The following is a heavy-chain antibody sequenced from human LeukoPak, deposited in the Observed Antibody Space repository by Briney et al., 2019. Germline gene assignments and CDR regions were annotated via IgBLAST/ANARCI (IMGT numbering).Heavy chain of an antibody. V-gene: IGHV3-23*01. CDR2: ISTSGEST. J-gene: IGHJ4*02. CDR3: ARRAGGYSHPYDY. CDR1: GFTFSSYA. Sequence: GGSLRLSCAASGFTFSSYAMSWVRQAPGQGLEWVSAISTSGESTYYADSVKGHFTISRDNSKNTLYLQMNSLRVEDTAVYYCARRAGGYSHPYDYWGQGILVTVSS. D-gene: IGHD4-23*01.